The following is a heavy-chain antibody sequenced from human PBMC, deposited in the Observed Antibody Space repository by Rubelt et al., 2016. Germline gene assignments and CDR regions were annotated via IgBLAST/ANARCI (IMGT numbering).Heavy chain of an antibody. J-gene: IGHJ5*02. CDR2: INPSGGST. CDR3: ARSPRYDFEDNWFDP. Sequence: QVQLVQSGAEVKKPGASVKVSCKASGYTFTSYYMHWVRQAPGQGLEWMGLINPSGGSTSYAKKCQGRGTMTRDTSTSTVYMELSSLRSEDTAVYYCARSPRYDFEDNWFDPWGQGTLVTVSS. V-gene: IGHV1-46*01. CDR1: GYTFTSYY. D-gene: IGHD3-3*01.